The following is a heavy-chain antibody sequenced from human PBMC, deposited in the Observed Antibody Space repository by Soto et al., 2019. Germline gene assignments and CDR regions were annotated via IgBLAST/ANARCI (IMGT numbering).Heavy chain of an antibody. J-gene: IGHJ5*02. CDR1: GGSVNGYY. D-gene: IGHD3-3*01. CDR3: ATRITVFGLLIPPFDP. V-gene: IGHV4-34*01. Sequence: PSETLSLTCAVYGGSVNGYYWNWIRQPLGKELEWIGEINHTGGTHYNPPLKSRVTMSVDTSKNQFSLRLSSVTAADTAIYYCATRITVFGLLIPPFDPWGQGTQVTVS. CDR2: INHTGGT.